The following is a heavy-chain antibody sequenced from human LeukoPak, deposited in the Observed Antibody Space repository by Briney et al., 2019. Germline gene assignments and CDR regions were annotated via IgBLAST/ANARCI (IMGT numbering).Heavy chain of an antibody. CDR1: GFSFSSYA. J-gene: IGHJ4*02. D-gene: IGHD3-10*01. CDR3: AKDRGYGSGGYYGKYYFDY. CDR2: ISGSGGST. Sequence: PGGSLRLSCAASGFSFSSYAMSWVRQAPGKGLEWVSAISGSGGSTYYAESAKGRFTISRDNSKNTLYLQMNSLRAEDTAEYYCAKDRGYGSGGYYGKYYFDYWGQGTLVTVSS. V-gene: IGHV3-23*01.